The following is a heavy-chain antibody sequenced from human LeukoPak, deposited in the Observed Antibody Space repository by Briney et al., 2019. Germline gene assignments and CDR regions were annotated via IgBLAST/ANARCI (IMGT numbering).Heavy chain of an antibody. Sequence: GGSLRLSCAASAFTFRTYAMSWVRQAPGKGLEWVSTISGSGGTTYYADSVKGRFTISRDNSKNTLYLQMNSLRAEDTAVYYCARDRWYSSGWRYNWFDPWGQGTLVTVSS. V-gene: IGHV3-23*01. D-gene: IGHD6-19*01. CDR2: ISGSGGTT. CDR3: ARDRWYSSGWRYNWFDP. J-gene: IGHJ5*02. CDR1: AFTFRTYA.